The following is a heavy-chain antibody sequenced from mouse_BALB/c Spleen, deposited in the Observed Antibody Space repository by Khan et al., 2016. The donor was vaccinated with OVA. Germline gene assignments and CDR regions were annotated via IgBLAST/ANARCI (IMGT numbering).Heavy chain of an antibody. CDR2: INPSNGGT. D-gene: IGHD1-1*02. CDR3: ARTGYGSPFAY. CDR1: GYIFTNYF. J-gene: IGHJ3*01. Sequence: QVQLQQSGAELVKPGASVKLSCKASGYIFTNYFMYWVKQRPGQGPEWIGGINPSNGGTHFNEKFKNKATLTVDKSSSSAFMQLSSLTSEDSAVXYCARTGYGSPFAYWGQGTLVTVSA. V-gene: IGHV1S81*02.